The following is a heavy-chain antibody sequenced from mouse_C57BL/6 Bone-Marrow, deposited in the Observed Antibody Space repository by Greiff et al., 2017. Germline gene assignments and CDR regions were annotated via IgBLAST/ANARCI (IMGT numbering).Heavy chain of an antibody. V-gene: IGHV5-6*01. CDR1: GFTFSSYG. J-gene: IGHJ2*01. CDR2: ISSGGSYT. Sequence: EVQRVESGGDLVKPGGSLKLSCAASGFTFSSYGMSWVRQTPDKRLEWVATISSGGSYTNYPDSVKGRFTISKDNAKNALYLQMSSLKSEDTAIYYCTRQPAKGYYFDYWGQGTTLTVSS. CDR3: TRQPAKGYYFDY.